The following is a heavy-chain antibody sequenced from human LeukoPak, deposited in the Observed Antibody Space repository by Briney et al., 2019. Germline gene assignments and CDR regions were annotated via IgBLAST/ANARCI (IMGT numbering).Heavy chain of an antibody. CDR1: GFTVTTYA. Sequence: GGSLRLSCAASGFTVTTYAMSWVRQAPGKGLERISAISGDGATKYYADSVKGRFTISRDTSTNTLYLQLNSLRVDDTAIYFCAKEWRFSSSWYQHYFDYWGQGTLVTVSS. CDR2: ISGDGATK. J-gene: IGHJ4*02. D-gene: IGHD6-13*01. V-gene: IGHV3-23*01. CDR3: AKEWRFSSSWYQHYFDY.